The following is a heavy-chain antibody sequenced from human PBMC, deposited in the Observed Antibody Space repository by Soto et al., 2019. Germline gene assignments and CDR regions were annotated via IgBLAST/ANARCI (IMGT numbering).Heavy chain of an antibody. CDR2: IYPSVSS. Sequence: XTLSLACNVSGXAVSRGEYWSWVRQPPGKGLELIGSIYPSVSSYHNPSLESRLTLSIDTSKNQFTLKLASVTASDTALYYCAREKVGKTFFDNWGQGTQVTVS. CDR1: GXAVSRGEY. CDR3: AREKVGKTFFDN. J-gene: IGHJ4*02. D-gene: IGHD1-26*01. V-gene: IGHV4-38-2*02.